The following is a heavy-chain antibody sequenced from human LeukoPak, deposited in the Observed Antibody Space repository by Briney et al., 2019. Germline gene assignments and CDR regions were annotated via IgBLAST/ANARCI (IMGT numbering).Heavy chain of an antibody. V-gene: IGHV3-30*02. Sequence: PGGSLRLSCAASGFTFSSYGMHWVRQAPGKGLEWVAFIRYDGSNKYYADSVKGRFTIPRDNSKNTLYLQMNSLRAEDTAVYYCAKGQPRTVTLFDYWGQGTLVTVSS. J-gene: IGHJ4*02. CDR2: IRYDGSNK. CDR3: AKGQPRTVTLFDY. D-gene: IGHD4-11*01. CDR1: GFTFSSYG.